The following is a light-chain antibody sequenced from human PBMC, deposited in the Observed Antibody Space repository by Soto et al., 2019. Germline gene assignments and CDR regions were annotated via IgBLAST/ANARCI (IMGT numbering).Light chain of an antibody. J-gene: IGKJ5*01. Sequence: EIVLTQSPGTLSLSPGERATLSCRASQSVSSSYLAWYQQKPGQTPRLLVYGASNRATGIPDRFSGSGSGTDFTLTISRLEPEDFAVYYCQQHGSSPITFGQGTRLEI. CDR1: QSVSSSY. V-gene: IGKV3-20*01. CDR2: GAS. CDR3: QQHGSSPIT.